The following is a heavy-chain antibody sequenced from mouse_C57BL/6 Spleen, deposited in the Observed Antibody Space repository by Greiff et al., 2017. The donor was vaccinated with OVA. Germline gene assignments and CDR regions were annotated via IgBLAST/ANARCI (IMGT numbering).Heavy chain of an antibody. J-gene: IGHJ4*01. CDR2: IDPSDSYT. Sequence: QVQLQQPGAELVKPGASVKLSCKASGYTFTSYWMQWVKQRPGQGLEWIGEIDPSDSYTNYNQKFKGKATLTVDTSSSTAYMQLSSLTSEDSAVYYCARGAYYGSSYAMDYWGQGTSVTVSS. CDR3: ARGAYYGSSYAMDY. D-gene: IGHD1-1*01. CDR1: GYTFTSYW. V-gene: IGHV1-50*01.